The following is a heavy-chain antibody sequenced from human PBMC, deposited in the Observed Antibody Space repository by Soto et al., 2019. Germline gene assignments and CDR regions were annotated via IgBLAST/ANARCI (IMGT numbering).Heavy chain of an antibody. J-gene: IGHJ5*02. V-gene: IGHV3-7*01. CDR3: AREELWFGENWFDP. CDR1: GFTFSSYW. Sequence: GGSLRLSCAASGFTFSSYWMSWVRQAPGKGLEWVANIKQDGSEKYYVDSVKGRFTISRDNAKDSLYLQMNSLRAEDTAAYYCAREELWFGENWFDPWGQGTLVTVSS. CDR2: IKQDGSEK. D-gene: IGHD3-10*01.